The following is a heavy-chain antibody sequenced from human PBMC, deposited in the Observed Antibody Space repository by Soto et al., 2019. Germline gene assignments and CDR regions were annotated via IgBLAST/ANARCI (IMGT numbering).Heavy chain of an antibody. J-gene: IGHJ4*02. Sequence: SETLSLTCAVYGGLFSGYYWSWIRQPPGKGLEWIGEINHSGTTNYNPSLKSRVTISVDTSKNQFSLKVNSVTAADTAVYYCARLPHYWGQGTLVTVSS. V-gene: IGHV4-34*01. CDR2: INHSGTT. CDR3: ARLPHY. CDR1: GGLFSGYY.